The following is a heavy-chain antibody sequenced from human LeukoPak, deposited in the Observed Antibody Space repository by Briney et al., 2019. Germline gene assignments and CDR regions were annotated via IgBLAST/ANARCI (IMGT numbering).Heavy chain of an antibody. J-gene: IGHJ4*02. CDR3: AREEMAKIGTFDY. CDR2: IYYSGST. Sequence: SETLSLTCTVSGGSISSSSYYWGWIRQPPGKGLEWIGSIYYSGSTYYNPSLKSRVTISVDTSKSQFSLKLSSVTAADTAVYYCAREEMAKIGTFDYWGQGTLVTVSS. CDR1: GGSISSSSYY. V-gene: IGHV4-39*07. D-gene: IGHD5-24*01.